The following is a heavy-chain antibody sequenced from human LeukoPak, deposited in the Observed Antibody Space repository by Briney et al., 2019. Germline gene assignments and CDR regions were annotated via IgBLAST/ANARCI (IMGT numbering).Heavy chain of an antibody. D-gene: IGHD6-6*01. CDR2: IYYTGST. Sequence: PSETLSLTCTVSGGSIRSSDYYWGWIRQPPGKGLEWIGCIYYTGSTYYNPSLRGRITISVDTSKNQFSLKLSSVTAADTAVYYCARHDAGIAARPFDNWGQGTLVTVSS. CDR3: ARHDAGIAARPFDN. CDR1: GGSIRSSDYY. V-gene: IGHV4-39*01. J-gene: IGHJ4*02.